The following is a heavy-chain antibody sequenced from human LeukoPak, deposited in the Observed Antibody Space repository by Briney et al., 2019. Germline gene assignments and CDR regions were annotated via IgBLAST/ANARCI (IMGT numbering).Heavy chain of an antibody. J-gene: IGHJ4*02. CDR1: GYTFTYYY. CDR2: INPNDGDT. V-gene: IGHV1-2*02. Sequence: GASVKVSCKASGYTFTYYYMHWVRQAPGQGGEWMGWINPNDGDTNYAQKFQGRVTMTRDTSISTAHMEVSTLRSHDTTVYYCARANFLYCSSTTCLFDYWGQGTLVTVSS. CDR3: ARANFLYCSSTTCLFDY. D-gene: IGHD2-2*01.